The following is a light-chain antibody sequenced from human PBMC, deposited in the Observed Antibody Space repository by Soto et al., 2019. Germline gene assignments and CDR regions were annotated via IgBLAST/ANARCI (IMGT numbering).Light chain of an antibody. J-gene: IGLJ7*01. CDR3: QTWGTGIRV. V-gene: IGLV4-69*01. Sequence: QPVLTQSPSASASLGASVKLTCTLSSGHSSYAIAWHQQQPEKGPRYLMKLNSDGSHSKGDGIPDRFSGSSSGAERYLTISRLKSEDEADYYCQTWGTGIRVFGGGTQLTVL. CDR2: LNSDGSH. CDR1: SGHSSYA.